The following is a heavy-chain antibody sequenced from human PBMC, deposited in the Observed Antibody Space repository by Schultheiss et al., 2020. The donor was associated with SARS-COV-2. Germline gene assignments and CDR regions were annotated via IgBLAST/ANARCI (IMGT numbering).Heavy chain of an antibody. CDR3: ARLILQWLEGEYFDY. CDR2: ISSSGSTI. D-gene: IGHD6-19*01. V-gene: IGHV3-48*03. Sequence: GGSLRLSCAASGFTFSSYEMNWVRQAPGKGLEWVSYISSSGSTIYYADSVKGRFTISRDNAKNSLYLQMNSLRAEDTAVYYCARLILQWLEGEYFDYWGQGTLVTVSS. CDR1: GFTFSSYE. J-gene: IGHJ4*02.